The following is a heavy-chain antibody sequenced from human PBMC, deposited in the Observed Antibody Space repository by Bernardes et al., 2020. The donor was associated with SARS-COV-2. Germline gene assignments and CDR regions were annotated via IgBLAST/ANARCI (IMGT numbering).Heavy chain of an antibody. CDR1: GGSISSYY. CDR3: ASINGGGTFYYYYMDV. Sequence: SETLSLTCTVSGGSISSYYWSWIRQPPGKGLEWIGYIYYSGSTNYNPSLKSRVTISVDTSKNQFSLKLSSVTAADTAVYYCASINGGGTFYYYYMDVWGKGTTVTVSS. V-gene: IGHV4-59*08. D-gene: IGHD3-16*01. CDR2: IYYSGST. J-gene: IGHJ6*03.